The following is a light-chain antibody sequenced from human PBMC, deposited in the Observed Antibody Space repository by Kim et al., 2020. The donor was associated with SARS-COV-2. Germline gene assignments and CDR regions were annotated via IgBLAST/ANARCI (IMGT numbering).Light chain of an antibody. Sequence: LSPGETATLSCRASQIVTSTDLGWYQQKPGQAPRIIMYDVASRATGIPARCSGSGSGTDFTLTISRLEPEDFAVYYCQQYGGSPYTFGQGTRLEI. CDR2: DVA. CDR1: QIVTSTD. CDR3: QQYGGSPYT. V-gene: IGKV3-20*01. J-gene: IGKJ2*01.